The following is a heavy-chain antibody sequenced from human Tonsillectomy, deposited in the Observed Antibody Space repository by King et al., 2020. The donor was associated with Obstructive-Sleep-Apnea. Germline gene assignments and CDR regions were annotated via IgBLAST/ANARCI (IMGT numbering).Heavy chain of an antibody. CDR3: ARDTSRRIAAAGFPEYFQH. CDR2: INSDGSST. V-gene: IGHV3-74*01. Sequence: VQLVESGGGLVQPGGSLRLSCAASGFTFSSYWMHWVRQAPGKGLVWVSRINSDGSSTSYADSVKGRFTISRDNAKNTLYLQMNRLRAEDTAVYYCARDTSRRIAAAGFPEYFQHWGQGTLVTVSS. CDR1: GFTFSSYW. J-gene: IGHJ1*01. D-gene: IGHD6-13*01.